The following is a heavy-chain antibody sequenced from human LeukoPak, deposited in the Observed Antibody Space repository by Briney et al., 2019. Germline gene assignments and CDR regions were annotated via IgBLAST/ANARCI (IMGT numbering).Heavy chain of an antibody. Sequence: ASVKVSSKASGGTFSSYAISWVRQAPGQGLEWMGGIIPISGTANYAQKFQGRVTIIADESTSTAYMELSSLRSEDTAVYYCARGSRRKDPEFDYWGQGTLVTVSS. J-gene: IGHJ4*02. CDR3: ARGSRRKDPEFDY. D-gene: IGHD1-14*01. CDR2: IIPISGTA. CDR1: GGTFSSYA. V-gene: IGHV1-69*13.